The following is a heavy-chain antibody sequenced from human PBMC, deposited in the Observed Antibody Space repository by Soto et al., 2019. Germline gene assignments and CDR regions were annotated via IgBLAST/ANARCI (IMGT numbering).Heavy chain of an antibody. CDR2: SSPDGST. D-gene: IGHD3-3*01. J-gene: IGHJ4*02. Sequence: GVLRLSCAASGFSLRSQWMHWIRQTPGKGLEWVSRSSPDGSTLYADSVKGRFTISRDNAKNTVYLQMNSLRVEDTAMYYCSVSIFGVVHYWGQGPLVTVSS. V-gene: IGHV3-74*03. CDR3: SVSIFGVVHY. CDR1: GFSLRSQW.